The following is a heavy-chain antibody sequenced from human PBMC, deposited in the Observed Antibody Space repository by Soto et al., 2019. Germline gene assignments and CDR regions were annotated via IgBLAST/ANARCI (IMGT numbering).Heavy chain of an antibody. Sequence: PGGSLRLSCAASRFTFRSYNMNWVRQSPGKGLDWLSYISSSSSTIYYADSVKGRFTISRDNAKNSLYLQMNSLRDDDTAMYYCARGGTIAVTTIGDYWGQGTLVTVSS. CDR1: RFTFRSYN. V-gene: IGHV3-48*02. D-gene: IGHD5-12*01. J-gene: IGHJ4*01. CDR3: ARGGTIAVTTIGDY. CDR2: ISSSSSTI.